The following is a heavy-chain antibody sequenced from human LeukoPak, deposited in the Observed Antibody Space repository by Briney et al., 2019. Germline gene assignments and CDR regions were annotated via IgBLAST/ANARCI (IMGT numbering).Heavy chain of an antibody. Sequence: MPSETLSLTCTVSGGSIRISSYYWGWIRQPPGKGLEWIASIYYTGTTYYNPSLESRVTISLDMSANHLSLKVTSVTAADTAVYYCAREANCDDTTCPPTWGPGTLVTVSS. CDR1: GGSIRISSYY. CDR3: AREANCDDTTCPPT. J-gene: IGHJ5*02. V-gene: IGHV4-39*07. CDR2: IYYTGTT. D-gene: IGHD2-2*01.